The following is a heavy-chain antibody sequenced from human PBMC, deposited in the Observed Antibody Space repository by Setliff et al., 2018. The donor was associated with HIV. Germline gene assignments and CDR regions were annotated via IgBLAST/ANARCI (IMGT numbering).Heavy chain of an antibody. D-gene: IGHD3-22*01. CDR1: ESTFYA. Sequence: GGSLRLSCEASESTFYAMHWVRQAPGKVLEWVSGISSTGGTTYYADSVKGRFTISRDNSKNTLFLQVKSLTAEDTAIYYCGKDSSDWSDGWGQGTLVTVSS. J-gene: IGHJ5*02. CDR2: ISSTGGTT. CDR3: GKDSSDWSDG. V-gene: IGHV3-23*01.